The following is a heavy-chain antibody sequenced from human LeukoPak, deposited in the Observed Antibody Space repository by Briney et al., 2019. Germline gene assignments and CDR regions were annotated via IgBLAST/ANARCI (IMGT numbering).Heavy chain of an antibody. CDR2: IYYSGST. Sequence: PSETLSLTCTVSGGSTSNYYWTWIRQPPGKGLEWIGYIYYSGSTNYNPSLKSRVTISVDTSKNQFSLKLSSVTAADTAVYYCARDYGNYFGWFDPWGQGTLVTVSS. D-gene: IGHD4-11*01. V-gene: IGHV4-59*01. CDR1: GGSTSNYY. CDR3: ARDYGNYFGWFDP. J-gene: IGHJ5*02.